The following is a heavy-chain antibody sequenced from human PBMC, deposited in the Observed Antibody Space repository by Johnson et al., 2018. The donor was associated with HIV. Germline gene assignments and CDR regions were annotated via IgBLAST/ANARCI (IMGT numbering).Heavy chain of an antibody. V-gene: IGHV3-13*01. D-gene: IGHD2-15*01. J-gene: IGHJ3*02. CDR2: IGTTGDT. CDR3: AKAPSMVADGFDI. Sequence: VQLVESGGGLVQPGGSLRLSCAASGFTFSSYDMYWVRQTTGKGLEWVSGIGTTGDTYYPGSVKGRFTISRDNSKNALYLQMNRLRAEDTAVYYCAKAPSMVADGFDIWGQGTMVTVSS. CDR1: GFTFSSYD.